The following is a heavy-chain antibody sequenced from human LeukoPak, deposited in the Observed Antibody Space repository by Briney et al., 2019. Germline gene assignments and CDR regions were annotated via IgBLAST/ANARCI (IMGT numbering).Heavy chain of an antibody. V-gene: IGHV1-2*02. CDR3: ARALGYCSGGACYRPDY. Sequence: GASVKVSCKASGYTFTGYYMHWVRQAPGQGLEWMGWINPNSGGTNYAQKFQGRVTMTRDTSISTAYMELSRLRSDDTAVYYCARALGYCSGGACYRPDYWGQGTLVTVSS. CDR2: INPNSGGT. J-gene: IGHJ4*02. CDR1: GYTFTGYY. D-gene: IGHD2-15*01.